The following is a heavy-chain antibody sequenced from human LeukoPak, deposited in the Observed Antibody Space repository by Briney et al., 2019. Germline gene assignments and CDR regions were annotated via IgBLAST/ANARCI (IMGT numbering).Heavy chain of an antibody. CDR2: IYTSGST. V-gene: IGHV4-4*07. CDR3: ARAPYDYVWGSYRQSSFDY. D-gene: IGHD3-16*02. Sequence: SETLSITCTVSGGSISSYHWSWIRQPAGKGLEWIGRIYTSGSTNYNPSLKSRVTMSVDTSKNQFSLKLSSVTAADTAVYYCARAPYDYVWGSYRQSSFDYWGQGTLVTVSS. CDR1: GGSISSYH. J-gene: IGHJ4*02.